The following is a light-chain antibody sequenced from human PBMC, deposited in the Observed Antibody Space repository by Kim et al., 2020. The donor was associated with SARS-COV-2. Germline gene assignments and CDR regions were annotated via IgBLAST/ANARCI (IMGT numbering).Light chain of an antibody. CDR2: DVA. Sequence: QSITLSCTATSTDVHAYDHLSWYQQYPGKAPKLILYDVALRPSAISDRFSGSKSRHTASLPISGLQAEDEALYHCSSYTVNGTPVFGGGTKVTVL. V-gene: IGLV2-14*04. CDR1: STDVHAYDH. J-gene: IGLJ2*01. CDR3: SSYTVNGTPV.